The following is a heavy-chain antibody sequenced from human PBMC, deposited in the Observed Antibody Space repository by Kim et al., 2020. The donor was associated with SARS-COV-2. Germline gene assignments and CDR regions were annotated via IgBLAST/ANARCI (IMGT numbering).Heavy chain of an antibody. V-gene: IGHV4-31*03. Sequence: SETLSLTCTVSGGSISSGGYYWSWIRQHPGKGLEWIGYIYYSGSTYYNPSLKSRVTISVDTSKNQFSLKLSSVTAADTAVYYCAAPTPWFGGAMDVWGQGTTVTVSS. CDR2: IYYSGST. CDR1: GGSISSGGYY. D-gene: IGHD3-10*01. CDR3: AAPTPWFGGAMDV. J-gene: IGHJ6*02.